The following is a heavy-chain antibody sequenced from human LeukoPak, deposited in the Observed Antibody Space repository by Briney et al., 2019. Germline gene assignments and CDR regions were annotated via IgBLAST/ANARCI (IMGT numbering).Heavy chain of an antibody. V-gene: IGHV3-48*02. CDR1: GFTFSRFG. D-gene: IGHD2-15*01. J-gene: IGHJ4*02. Sequence: GGSLRLSCAASGFTFSRFGMNWVRQAPGKGLEWISYISSSSSAIYYADSVKGRFTISRDNAKNSLYLQMSSLRDEDAAVYYCAQKGGTDHWGQGTLVTVSS. CDR3: AQKGGTDH. CDR2: ISSSSSAI.